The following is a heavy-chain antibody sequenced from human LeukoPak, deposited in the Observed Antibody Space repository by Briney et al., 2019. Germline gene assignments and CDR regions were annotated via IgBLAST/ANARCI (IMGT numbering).Heavy chain of an antibody. J-gene: IGHJ4*02. CDR2: VSTSNGDT. CDR1: GYNFNRYT. V-gene: IGHV1-18*01. CDR3: ARVSDTSMVTPGFDS. D-gene: IGHD5-18*01. Sequence: ASVKVSCKTSGYNFNRYTITWVQQAPGQGLEWMGWVSTSNGDTSYADKFQGRVTMTTETVTKTAYMELRRLRSGDTAMYFCARVSDTSMVTPGFDSWGQGTLVTVSP.